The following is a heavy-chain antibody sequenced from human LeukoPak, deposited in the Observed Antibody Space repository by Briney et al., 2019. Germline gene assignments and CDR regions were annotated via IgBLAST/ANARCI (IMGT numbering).Heavy chain of an antibody. V-gene: IGHV1-2*02. Sequence: RASVKVSCKASGYTFTGYYMHWVRQAPGQGLEWMGWINPNSGGTNYAQKFQGRVTMTRDTSISTAYMELSRLRSDDTAVYYCARDSISAPGLSFDYWGQGTLVTVSS. CDR1: GYTFTGYY. CDR3: ARDSISAPGLSFDY. CDR2: INPNSGGT. D-gene: IGHD6-13*01. J-gene: IGHJ4*02.